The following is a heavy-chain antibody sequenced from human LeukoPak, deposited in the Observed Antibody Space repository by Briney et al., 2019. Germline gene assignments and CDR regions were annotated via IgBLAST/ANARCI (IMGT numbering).Heavy chain of an antibody. J-gene: IGHJ6*03. CDR2: IKQDGSEK. Sequence: GGSLRLSCAASGFTFSNAWMSWVRQAPGKGLEWVANIKQDGSEKYYVDSVKGRFTISRDNAKNSLYLQMNSLRAEDTAVYYCASCYYYYYMDVWGKGTTVTVSS. V-gene: IGHV3-7*01. CDR3: ASCYYYYYMDV. CDR1: GFTFSNAW.